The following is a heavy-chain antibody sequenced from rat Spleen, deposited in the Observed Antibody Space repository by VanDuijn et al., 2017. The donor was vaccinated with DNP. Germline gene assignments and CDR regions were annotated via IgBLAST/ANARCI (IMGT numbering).Heavy chain of an antibody. CDR3: ARHDGAAMDA. J-gene: IGHJ4*01. CDR1: GFTFSNYD. D-gene: IGHD1-11*01. V-gene: IGHV5-7*01. Sequence: EVQLVESGGGLVQPGRSMKLSCAASGFTFSNYDMAWVRQAPKKGLEWVATISYDGSITYYRDSVKGRFTISRDNAKSTLYLQRDSLRSEDTATYYCARHDGAAMDAWGQGTSVTVSS. CDR2: ISYDGSIT.